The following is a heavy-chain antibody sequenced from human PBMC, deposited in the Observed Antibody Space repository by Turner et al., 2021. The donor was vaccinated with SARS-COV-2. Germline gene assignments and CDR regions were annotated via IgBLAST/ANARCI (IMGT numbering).Heavy chain of an antibody. CDR1: GGSISIGGYY. D-gene: IGHD4-17*01. CDR2: IYFSGIT. CDR3: ARDYGGNSNYFDY. J-gene: IGHJ4*02. Sequence: QVQLQESGPGLVKPSQTLSRTCTVSGGSISIGGYYWSWIRQHPGKGLEWIGYIYFSGITYYNPSLKSRVTISVDTSKNQFSLKLSSVTAADTAVYYCARDYGGNSNYFDYWGQGTLVTVSS. V-gene: IGHV4-31*03.